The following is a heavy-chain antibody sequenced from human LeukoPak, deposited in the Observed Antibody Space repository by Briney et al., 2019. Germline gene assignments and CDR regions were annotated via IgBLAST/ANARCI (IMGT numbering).Heavy chain of an antibody. Sequence: PSETLSLTCAVYGGSFSGYYWSWIRQPPGKGLEWMGEINHSGSTKNNPSLKSRVTISVDTSKNQFSLKLNSVTAADTAVYYCARGYCSSTRCYTLAAAGTFYYYYMDVWGKGTTVTVSS. CDR3: ARGYCSSTRCYTLAAAGTFYYYYMDV. V-gene: IGHV4-34*01. D-gene: IGHD2-2*02. CDR2: INHSGST. CDR1: GGSFSGYY. J-gene: IGHJ6*03.